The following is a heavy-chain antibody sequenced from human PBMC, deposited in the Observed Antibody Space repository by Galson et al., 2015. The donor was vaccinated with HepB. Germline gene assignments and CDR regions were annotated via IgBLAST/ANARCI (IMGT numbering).Heavy chain of an antibody. CDR2: ISGSGGST. Sequence: SLRLSCAASGFTFSSYAMSWVRPAPGKGLEWVSAISGSGGSTYYADSVKGRFTISRDNSKNTLYLQMNSLRAEDTAVYYCAMPHYYDSSGYSTFDAFDIWGQGTMVTVSS. CDR1: GFTFSSYA. D-gene: IGHD3-22*01. V-gene: IGHV3-23*01. CDR3: AMPHYYDSSGYSTFDAFDI. J-gene: IGHJ3*02.